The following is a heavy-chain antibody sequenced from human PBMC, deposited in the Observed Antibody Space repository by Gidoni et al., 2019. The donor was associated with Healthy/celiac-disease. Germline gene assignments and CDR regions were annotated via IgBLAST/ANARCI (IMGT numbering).Heavy chain of an antibody. D-gene: IGHD3-3*01. V-gene: IGHV3-23*01. CDR1: GFTFSSYA. CDR3: AKDGVGGDYDFWSGYYSEDEDY. CDR2: ISGSGGST. Sequence: EVQLLESGGGLVQPGGSLRLSCAASGFTFSSYAMTWVRQAPGKGLEWVSAISGSGGSTYYADSVKGRFTISRDNSKNTLYLQMNSLRAEDTAVYYCAKDGVGGDYDFWSGYYSEDEDYWGQGTLVTVSS. J-gene: IGHJ4*02.